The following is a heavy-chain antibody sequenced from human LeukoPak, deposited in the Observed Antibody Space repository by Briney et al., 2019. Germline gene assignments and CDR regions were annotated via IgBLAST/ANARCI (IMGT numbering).Heavy chain of an antibody. J-gene: IGHJ6*02. D-gene: IGHD3-9*01. V-gene: IGHV3-30-3*01. CDR2: ISYDGSNK. Sequence: PGRSLRLSCAASGFTFSSYAMHWVRQAPGKGLEWVAVISYDGSNKYYADSVKGRFTISRDNSKDTLYLQMNSLRAEDTAVYCCAGDILTGRHYYYYGMDVWGQGTTVTVSS. CDR3: AGDILTGRHYYYYGMDV. CDR1: GFTFSSYA.